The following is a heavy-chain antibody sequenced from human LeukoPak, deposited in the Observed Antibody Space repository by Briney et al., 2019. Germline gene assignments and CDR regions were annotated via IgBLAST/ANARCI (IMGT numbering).Heavy chain of an antibody. CDR1: GGSISSSSYY. D-gene: IGHD5-18*01. Sequence: KPSETLSLTCTVSGGSISSSSYYWSWIRQPPGKGLEWIGYIYYSGSTNYNPSLKSRFTISVDTSKNQFSLKLSSVTAADTAVYYCARAISGYNAIDYWGQGTLVTVSS. J-gene: IGHJ4*02. V-gene: IGHV4-61*01. CDR3: ARAISGYNAIDY. CDR2: IYYSGST.